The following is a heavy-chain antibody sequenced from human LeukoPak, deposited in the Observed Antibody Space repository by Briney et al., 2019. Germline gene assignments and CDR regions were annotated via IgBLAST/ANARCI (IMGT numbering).Heavy chain of an antibody. D-gene: IGHD6-19*01. CDR2: IWYDGSNK. Sequence: GGSLRLSCEASGFTFSGYWMSWVRQAPGKGLEWVAVIWYDGSNKYYADSVKGRFTISRDNSKNTLYLQMNSLRAEDTAVYYCAITVQEWLQFDYWGQGTLVTVSS. CDR1: GFTFSGYW. CDR3: AITVQEWLQFDY. V-gene: IGHV3-33*08. J-gene: IGHJ4*02.